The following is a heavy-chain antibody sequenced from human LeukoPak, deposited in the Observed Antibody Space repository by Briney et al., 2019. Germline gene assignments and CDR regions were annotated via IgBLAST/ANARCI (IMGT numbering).Heavy chain of an antibody. CDR3: AKDRVKISMIVGVHPWGYYHGLDV. CDR1: GFTFNSYG. D-gene: IGHD3-22*01. Sequence: GMTLSLTCAASGFTFNSYGMHWVRQAPGQELEWVAVISYDESYKFYADSVKGRFTISTDNSTNTLYLQMNSLRAEDTAVYYCAKDRVKISMIVGVHPWGYYHGLDVWGQGTTVTVSS. CDR2: ISYDESYK. V-gene: IGHV3-30*18. J-gene: IGHJ6*02.